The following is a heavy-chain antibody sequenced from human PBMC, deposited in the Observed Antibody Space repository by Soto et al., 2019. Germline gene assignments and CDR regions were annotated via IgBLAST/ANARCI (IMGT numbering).Heavy chain of an antibody. Sequence: VQVVESGGGVVQPGRSLRLSCAASGFGLNGYAMHWVRQAAGKGLEWVAIISYNGRNQYYADSVRGRFTISRDISKNTVDLQMNSPSVADTAVYYCARVGHGLNQGGGFDPWGQGTLVTVSS. V-gene: IGHV3-30*04. D-gene: IGHD3-16*01. CDR1: GFGLNGYA. CDR2: ISYNGRNQ. J-gene: IGHJ5*02. CDR3: ARVGHGLNQGGGFDP.